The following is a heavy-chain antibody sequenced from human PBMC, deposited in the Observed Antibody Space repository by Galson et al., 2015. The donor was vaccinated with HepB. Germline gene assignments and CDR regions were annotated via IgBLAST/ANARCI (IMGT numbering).Heavy chain of an antibody. CDR3: VRDGENGSNDLDY. Sequence: SLRLSCAASGFTFSTYWMHWVRQAPGKGLVWVSRINRDGSSMTYADSVKGRFTISRDNARNTLYLQMNSLRVEDTFLYYCVRDGENGSNDLDYWGQGALVTVSS. CDR1: GFTFSTYW. D-gene: IGHD5-24*01. V-gene: IGHV3-74*03. CDR2: INRDGSSM. J-gene: IGHJ4*02.